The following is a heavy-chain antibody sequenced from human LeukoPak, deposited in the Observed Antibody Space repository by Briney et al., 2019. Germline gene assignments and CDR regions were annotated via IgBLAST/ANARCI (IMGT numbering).Heavy chain of an antibody. D-gene: IGHD3-16*01. CDR3: HLGGVTLANENDY. CDR1: GYTFTSYD. Sequence: ASVKVSCKASGYTFTSYDINWVRQATGQGLEWMGWMNPNSGNTGYAQKFQGRVTMTRDTSTSTVYMELSSLRSEDTAVYYCHLGGVTLANENDYWGQGTLVTVSS. V-gene: IGHV1-8*01. J-gene: IGHJ4*02. CDR2: MNPNSGNT.